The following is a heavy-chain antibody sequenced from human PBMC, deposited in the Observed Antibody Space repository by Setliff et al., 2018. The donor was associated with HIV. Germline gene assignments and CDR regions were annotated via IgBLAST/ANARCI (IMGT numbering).Heavy chain of an antibody. CDR1: GYSINSSHF. V-gene: IGHV4-38-2*02. D-gene: IGHD2-2*01. CDR3: ARDKTYCNYSRCSRAGWYFDL. J-gene: IGHJ2*01. Sequence: SETLSLTCTVSGYSINSSHFWGWIRQPPGKGLEWVGSIYHSGNTHYNPSLKSRVTISADTSKNQFSLKLSSVTAADTAVYYCARDKTYCNYSRCSRAGWYFDLWGRGTLVTVSS. CDR2: IYHSGNT.